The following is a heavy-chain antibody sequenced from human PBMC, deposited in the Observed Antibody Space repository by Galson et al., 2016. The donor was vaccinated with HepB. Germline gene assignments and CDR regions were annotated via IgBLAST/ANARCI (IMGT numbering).Heavy chain of an antibody. CDR3: ARGPWVQHDS. Sequence: SETLSLTCTVSGDSISGSSYYWGWIRQPPGKELEWIASIYYSGNTYYNPSLKSRVPISVDTSKNQFSLTLSSVTAADTAVFYCARGPWVQHDSWGQGTRVTVSS. CDR1: GDSISGSSYY. CDR2: IYYSGNT. J-gene: IGHJ5*01. V-gene: IGHV4-39*01. D-gene: IGHD6-13*01.